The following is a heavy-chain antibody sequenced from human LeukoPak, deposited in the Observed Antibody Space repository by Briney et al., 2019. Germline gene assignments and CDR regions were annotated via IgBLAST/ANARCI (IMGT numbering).Heavy chain of an antibody. CDR3: ASNYFGSGSMKGDFYYMDV. D-gene: IGHD3-10*01. V-gene: IGHV3-21*01. Sequence: GGSLRLSCAASGFTFSSYTMHWVRQAPGKGLEWVAFISTSSSYIYYADSVKGRFTISRDNAKKSLYLQMNSLRAEDAGVYYCASNYFGSGSMKGDFYYMDVWGKGTTVTISS. CDR2: ISTSSSYI. CDR1: GFTFSSYT. J-gene: IGHJ6*03.